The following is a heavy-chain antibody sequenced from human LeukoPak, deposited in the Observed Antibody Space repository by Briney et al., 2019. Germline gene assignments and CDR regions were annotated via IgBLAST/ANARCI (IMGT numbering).Heavy chain of an antibody. Sequence: PSETLSLTCTVSGGSISSYYWSWIRQPPGKGLEWIGYIYYSGSTNYNPSLKSRVTISVDTSKNQFSLKLSSVTAADTAVYYCARDPRDYDSSDAFDIWGQGTMVTVSS. CDR1: GGSISSYY. J-gene: IGHJ3*02. CDR2: IYYSGST. D-gene: IGHD3-22*01. V-gene: IGHV4-59*01. CDR3: ARDPRDYDSSDAFDI.